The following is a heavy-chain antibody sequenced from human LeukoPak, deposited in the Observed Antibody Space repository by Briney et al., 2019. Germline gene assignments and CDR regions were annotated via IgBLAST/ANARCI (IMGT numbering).Heavy chain of an antibody. CDR2: ISSSSSYI. CDR3: ARFYYGSGSYYSSKGKNFDY. V-gene: IGHV3-21*01. Sequence: GVSLRLSCAASGFTFSSYSMNWVRQAPGKGLEWVSSISSSSSYIYYADSVKGRFTISRDNAKNSLYLQMNSLRAEDTAVYYCARFYYGSGSYYSSKGKNFDYWGQGTLVTVSS. J-gene: IGHJ4*02. CDR1: GFTFSSYS. D-gene: IGHD3-10*01.